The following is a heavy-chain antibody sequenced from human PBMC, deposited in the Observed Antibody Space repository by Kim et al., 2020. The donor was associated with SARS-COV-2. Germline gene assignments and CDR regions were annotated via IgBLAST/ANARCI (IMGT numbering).Heavy chain of an antibody. V-gene: IGHV4-4*02. Sequence: SETLSLTCAVSGGSISSSNWWSWVRQPPGKGLEWIGEIYHSGSTNYNPSLKSRVTISVDKSKNQFSLKLSSVTAADTAVYYCARISVATTGGYYYYGMDVWGQGTTVTVSS. CDR3: ARISVATTGGYYYYGMDV. D-gene: IGHD5-12*01. CDR2: IYHSGST. CDR1: GGSISSSNW. J-gene: IGHJ6*02.